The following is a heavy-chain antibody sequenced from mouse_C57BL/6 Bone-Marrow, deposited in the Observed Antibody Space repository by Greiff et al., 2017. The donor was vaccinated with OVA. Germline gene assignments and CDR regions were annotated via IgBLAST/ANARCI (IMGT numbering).Heavy chain of an antibody. D-gene: IGHD4-1*01. J-gene: IGHJ2*01. V-gene: IGHV1-82*01. Sequence: VQLQQSGPELVKPGASVKISCKASGYAFSSSWMNWVKQRPGTGLEWIGRIYPGDGDTNYNGKFKGKATLTADKSSSTAYMQLSSLTSEDSAVYFCARGGTGTPFDYWGQGTTLTVSS. CDR3: ARGGTGTPFDY. CDR2: IYPGDGDT. CDR1: GYAFSSSW.